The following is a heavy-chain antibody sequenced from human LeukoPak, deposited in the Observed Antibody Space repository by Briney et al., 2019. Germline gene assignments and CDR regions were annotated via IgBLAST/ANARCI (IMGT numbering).Heavy chain of an antibody. D-gene: IGHD3-3*01. CDR2: INPNSGGT. V-gene: IGHV1-2*02. Sequence: ASVKVSCKASGYTFTGYYMHWVRQAPGQGLEWMGWINPNSGGTNYSQKFQGRVTITRDTSASTAYMELSSLRSEDTAVYYCARDHDFWSGYPGTLDVWGQGTTVTVSS. CDR1: GYTFTGYY. CDR3: ARDHDFWSGYPGTLDV. J-gene: IGHJ6*02.